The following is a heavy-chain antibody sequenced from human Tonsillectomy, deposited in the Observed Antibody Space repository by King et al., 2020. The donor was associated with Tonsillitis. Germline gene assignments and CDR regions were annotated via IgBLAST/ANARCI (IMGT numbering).Heavy chain of an antibody. CDR3: ERHGSVVPAARGMDV. CDR1: GGSVSSASYY. J-gene: IGHJ6*02. D-gene: IGHD2-2*01. Sequence: QLQESGPRLVKPSETLSLTCTVSGGSVSSASYYWGWIRQPPGKGLDCIGSVYYSGITYYTASLQSRVTISVDTSKNQFSLRLISVTAADTAVYYCERHGSVVPAARGMDVWGQGTTVTVSS. CDR2: VYYSGIT. V-gene: IGHV4-39*01.